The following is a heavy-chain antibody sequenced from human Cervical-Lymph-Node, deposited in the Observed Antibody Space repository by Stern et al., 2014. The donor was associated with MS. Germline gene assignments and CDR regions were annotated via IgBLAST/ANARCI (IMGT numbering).Heavy chain of an antibody. CDR1: GFIFSTYA. J-gene: IGHJ6*02. Sequence: VQLVESGGGVVQPGRSLRVSCAASGFIFSTYAMHWVRQAPGKGLEWVAVISYYGSNASYADSVKGRFTISRDNSQSMLYFQMNSLRTEDTAVYYCAAFHIGKEYDKDVWGQGTTVTVSS. V-gene: IGHV3-30*03. CDR3: AAFHIGKEYDKDV. D-gene: IGHD2-21*01. CDR2: ISYYGSNA.